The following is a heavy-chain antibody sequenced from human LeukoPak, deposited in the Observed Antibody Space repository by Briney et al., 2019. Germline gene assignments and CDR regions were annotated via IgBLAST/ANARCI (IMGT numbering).Heavy chain of an antibody. CDR3: ARVRVEAWFLFGRQAAPAYFDY. D-gene: IGHD3-16*01. J-gene: IGHJ4*02. V-gene: IGHV4-34*01. Sequence: PSETLSLTCAVYGGSFSGYYWSWIRQPPGKWLEWIGEINHSGSTNYNPSLKSRVTISVDTSKNQFPLKLSSVTAADTAVYYCARVRVEAWFLFGRQAAPAYFDYWGQGTLVTVSS. CDR2: INHSGST. CDR1: GGSFSGYY.